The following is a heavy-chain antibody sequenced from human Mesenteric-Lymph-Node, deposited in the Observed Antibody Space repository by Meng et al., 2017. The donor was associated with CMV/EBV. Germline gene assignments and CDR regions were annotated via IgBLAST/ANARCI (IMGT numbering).Heavy chain of an antibody. D-gene: IGHD3-9*01. CDR2: INPKTGGR. Sequence: QVQLVQSGAEVKKPVASVRVSCKASGYTFIDYYKNWVRQAPGQGLEWMGRINPKTGGRSYAQNFQGRVTMTRDTSINTAYMEVNRLNSDDTAMYYCARDRDTDWYSPFDYWGPGTLVTVSS. CDR1: GYTFIDYY. V-gene: IGHV1-2*06. J-gene: IGHJ4*02. CDR3: ARDRDTDWYSPFDY.